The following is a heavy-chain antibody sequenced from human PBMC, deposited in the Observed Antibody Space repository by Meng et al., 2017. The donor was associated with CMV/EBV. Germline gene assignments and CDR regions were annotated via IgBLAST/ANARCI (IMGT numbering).Heavy chain of an antibody. CDR2: IYYTGKT. V-gene: IGHV4-39*07. CDR1: VGSISSSTYY. Sequence: SQTLSLTCAVSVGSISSSTYYWGWIRQPPGRGLEWIANIYYTGKTYYNPSLKSRVTISVDTSKNQFSLKLSSVTAADTAIYYCARTLVDYDGSAYYGYWGQGTLVT. J-gene: IGHJ4*02. D-gene: IGHD3-22*01. CDR3: ARTLVDYDGSAYYGY.